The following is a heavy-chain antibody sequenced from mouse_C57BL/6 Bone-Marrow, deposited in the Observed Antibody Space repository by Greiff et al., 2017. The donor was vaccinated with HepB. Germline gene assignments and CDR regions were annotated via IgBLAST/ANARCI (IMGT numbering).Heavy chain of an antibody. V-gene: IGHV5-4*01. CDR1: GFTFSSYA. J-gene: IGHJ3*01. D-gene: IGHD1-1*01. CDR2: ISDGGSYT. Sequence: EVHLVESGGGLVKPGGSLKLSCAASGFTFSSYAMSWVRQTPEKRLEWVATISDGGSYTYYPDNVKGRFTISRDNAKNNLYLQMSHLKSEDTAMYYCAREEVYYGSPFAYWGQGTLVTVSA. CDR3: AREEVYYGSPFAY.